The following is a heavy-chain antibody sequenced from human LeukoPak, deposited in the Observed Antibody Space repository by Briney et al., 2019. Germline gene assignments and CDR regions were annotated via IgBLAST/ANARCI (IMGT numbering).Heavy chain of an antibody. J-gene: IGHJ4*02. V-gene: IGHV4-59*01. CDR2: IYYSGST. Sequence: SETLSLTCTVSGGSISSYYWSWIRQPPGKGLEWIGYIYYSGSTNCNPSLKSRVTISVDTSKNQFSLKLSSVTAADTAVYYCARTRITIFGGSPHFDYWGQGTLVTVSS. CDR3: ARTRITIFGGSPHFDY. D-gene: IGHD3-3*01. CDR1: GGSISSYY.